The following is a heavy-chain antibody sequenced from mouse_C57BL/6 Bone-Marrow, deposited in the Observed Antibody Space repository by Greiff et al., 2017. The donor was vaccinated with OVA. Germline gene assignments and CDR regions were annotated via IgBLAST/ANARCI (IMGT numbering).Heavy chain of an antibody. J-gene: IGHJ4*01. CDR1: GYAFSSSW. CDR3: ARRGLPTTVVARDYAMDY. CDR2: IYPGDGDT. Sequence: QVQLKESGPELVKPGASVKISCKASGYAFSSSWMNWVKQRPGKGLEWIGRIYPGDGDTNYNGKFKGKATLTADKSSSTAYMQLSSLTSEDSAVYFCARRGLPTTVVARDYAMDYWGQGTSVTVSS. V-gene: IGHV1-82*01. D-gene: IGHD1-1*01.